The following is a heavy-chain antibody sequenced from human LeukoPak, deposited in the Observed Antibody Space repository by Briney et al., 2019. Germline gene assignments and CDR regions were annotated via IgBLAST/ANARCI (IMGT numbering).Heavy chain of an antibody. D-gene: IGHD3-3*01. CDR3: ASLLDTLNYDFWSGYLDY. J-gene: IGHJ4*02. CDR2: INHSGST. CDR1: GGPFSGYY. Sequence: SETLSLTCAVYGGPFSGYYWSWIRQPPGKGLEWMGEINHSGSTNYNPSLKSRVTISVDTSKNQFSLKLSSVTAADTAVYYCASLLDTLNYDFWSGYLDYWGQGTLVTVSS. V-gene: IGHV4-34*01.